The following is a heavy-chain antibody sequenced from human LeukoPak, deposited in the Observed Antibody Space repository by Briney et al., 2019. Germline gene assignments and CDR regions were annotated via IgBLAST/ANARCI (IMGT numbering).Heavy chain of an antibody. J-gene: IGHJ4*02. CDR1: GGSISSGDYY. D-gene: IGHD4/OR15-4a*01. V-gene: IGHV4-30-4*08. Sequence: SETLSLTCTVSGGSISSGDYYWSWIRQPPGKGLEWIGYIYYSGSTYYNPSLKSRVIMSVDTSKNQFSLKLSSVTAADTAVYYCAREALAHGRAAHTRAIDYWGQGTLVTVSS. CDR2: IYYSGST. CDR3: AREALAHGRAAHTRAIDY.